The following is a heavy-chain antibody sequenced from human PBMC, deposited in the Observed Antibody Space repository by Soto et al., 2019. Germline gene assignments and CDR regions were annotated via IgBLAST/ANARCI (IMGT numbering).Heavy chain of an antibody. CDR3: AKDLAVAGPGYYFDY. CDR2: ISGSGGST. CDR1: GFTFSDYY. D-gene: IGHD6-19*01. J-gene: IGHJ4*02. V-gene: IGHV3-23*01. Sequence: PGGSLRLSCAASGFTFSDYYMSWIRQAPGKGLEWVSAISGSGGSTYYADSVKGRFTISRDNSKNTLYLQMNSLRAEDTAVYYCAKDLAVAGPGYYFDYWGQGTLVTGSS.